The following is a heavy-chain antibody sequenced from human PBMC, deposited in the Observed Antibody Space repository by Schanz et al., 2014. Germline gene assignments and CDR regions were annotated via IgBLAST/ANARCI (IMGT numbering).Heavy chain of an antibody. V-gene: IGHV1-2*02. J-gene: IGHJ5*02. CDR1: GYTFAMYD. Sequence: QVQLVQSGSELKKPGASVKVSCKASGYTFAMYDMNWVRQAPGQGLEWMGWINPDSGGTNYAQKFQGRVTMTRDTSINTAYMELSRLRSDDTAVYYCARVLDQAPGVDPWGQGTLVTVSS. CDR3: ARVLDQAPGVDP. D-gene: IGHD2-2*01. CDR2: INPDSGGT.